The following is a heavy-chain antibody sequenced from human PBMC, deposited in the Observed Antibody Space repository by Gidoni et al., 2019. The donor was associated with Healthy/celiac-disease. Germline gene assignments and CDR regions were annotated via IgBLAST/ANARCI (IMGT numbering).Heavy chain of an antibody. CDR1: GYSFTSYW. V-gene: IGHV5-10-1*03. Sequence: EVQLVQSGAEVKRPGASLRLSCKGSGYSFTSYWISWVRQMSGKGLEWMGRIDPSDSYTNYSPSFQGHVTISADKSIITAYLQWSSLKASDTAMYYCARGGKNDYGVAFDIWGQGTMVTVSS. CDR2: IDPSDSYT. CDR3: ARGGKNDYGVAFDI. J-gene: IGHJ3*02. D-gene: IGHD4-17*01.